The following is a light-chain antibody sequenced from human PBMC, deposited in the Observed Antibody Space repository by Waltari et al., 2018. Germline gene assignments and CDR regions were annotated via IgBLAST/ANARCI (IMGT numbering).Light chain of an antibody. J-gene: IGKJ5*01. CDR3: QQYNNWPPIT. Sequence: EIVMTQSPATLSVSPGERATLSCRASQSVRGNLAWYQQNPGQAPRLLIYDVSTRATGVPPRFSGSGSGTQFTLTISSLQSEDFVIYYCQQYNNWPPITFGQGTRLEIK. CDR1: QSVRGN. V-gene: IGKV3-15*01. CDR2: DVS.